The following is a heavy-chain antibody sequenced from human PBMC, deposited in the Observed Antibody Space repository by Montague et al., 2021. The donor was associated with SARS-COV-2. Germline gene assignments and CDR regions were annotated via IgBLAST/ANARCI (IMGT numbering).Heavy chain of an antibody. CDR3: ARTTTRMLYPENAFDI. CDR2: SYFRFKWNH. CDR1: GDSVAVMAAS. Sequence: CAISGDSVAVMAASCKSERQSSSRDFDRLGGSYFRFKWNHDYAISLKSRITINPDTSKNQFSLQLSSVAPKDTAVFYCARTTTRMLYPENAFDIWGQGTMVTVSS. V-gene: IGHV6-1*01. J-gene: IGHJ3*02. D-gene: IGHD2-8*01.